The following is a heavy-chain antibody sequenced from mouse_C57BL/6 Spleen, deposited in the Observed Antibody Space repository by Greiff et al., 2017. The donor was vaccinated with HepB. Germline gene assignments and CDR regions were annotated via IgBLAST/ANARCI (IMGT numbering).Heavy chain of an antibody. V-gene: IGHV1-53*01. D-gene: IGHD2-3*01. CDR1: GYTFTSYW. Sequence: QVQLQQPGTELVKPGASVKLSCKASGYTFTSYWMHWVKQRPGQGLEWIGNINPSNGGTNYNEKFKSKATLTVDKSSNTAYMQLSSLTSEDSAVYYCARSGGYDGYYFDYWGQGTTLTVSS. CDR2: INPSNGGT. CDR3: ARSGGYDGYYFDY. J-gene: IGHJ2*01.